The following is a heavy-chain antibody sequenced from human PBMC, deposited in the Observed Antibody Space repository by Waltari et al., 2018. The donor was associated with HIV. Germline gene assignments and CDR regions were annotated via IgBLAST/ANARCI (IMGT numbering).Heavy chain of an antibody. J-gene: IGHJ6*02. Sequence: QVQLVESGGGVVQPGRSLRLSCVASGFTFSSFGMHWVRQAPGKGLEWLAVIWYDGSKKYYADSVRGRFTSSRDNSNNTLYVQMNSLRVDDTAVYYCARIRGGDYYFGMDVWGQGTTVTVSS. CDR2: IWYDGSKK. CDR3: ARIRGGDYYFGMDV. D-gene: IGHD3-10*01. V-gene: IGHV3-33*01. CDR1: GFTFSSFG.